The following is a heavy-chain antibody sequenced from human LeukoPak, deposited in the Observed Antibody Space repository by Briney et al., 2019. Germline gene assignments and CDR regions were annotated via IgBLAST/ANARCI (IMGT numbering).Heavy chain of an antibody. CDR3: ATFPWSGYYTDADY. CDR2: IIPIFGTA. Sequence: SVKVSCKASGGTFSSYAISWVRQAPGQGLEWMGGIIPIFGTANYAQKFQGRVTITTDESTSTAYMELSSLRSEDTAVYYCATFPWSGYYTDADYWGQGTLVTVSS. V-gene: IGHV1-69*05. D-gene: IGHD3-3*01. J-gene: IGHJ4*02. CDR1: GGTFSSYA.